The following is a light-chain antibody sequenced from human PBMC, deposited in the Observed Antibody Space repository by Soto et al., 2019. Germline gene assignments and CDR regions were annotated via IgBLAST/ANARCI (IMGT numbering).Light chain of an antibody. CDR1: RSDVGHYDY. Sequence: QSVLTQPASVSGSPGQSITISCTGTRSDVGHYDYVSWYQHHPGKAPKLIIYDVSSRPSGISNRFSGSKSGNTASLVISGLQTEDVADYYRNSNKSDNPPFYDFRTGSKVTVL. V-gene: IGLV2-14*03. J-gene: IGLJ1*01. CDR2: DVS. CDR3: NSNKSDNPPFYD.